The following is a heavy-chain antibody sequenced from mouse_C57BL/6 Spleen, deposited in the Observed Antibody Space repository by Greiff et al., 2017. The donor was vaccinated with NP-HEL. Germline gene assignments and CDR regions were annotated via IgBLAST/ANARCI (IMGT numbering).Heavy chain of an antibody. CDR3: AREYYYGSSWYYFDY. J-gene: IGHJ2*01. Sequence: VQLKESGGGLVKPGGSLKLSCAASGFTFSDYGMHWVRQAPEKGLEWVAYISSGSSTIYYADTVKGRFTISRDNAKNTLFLQMTSLRSEDTAMYYCAREYYYGSSWYYFDYWGQGTTLTVSS. V-gene: IGHV5-17*01. D-gene: IGHD1-1*01. CDR1: GFTFSDYG. CDR2: ISSGSSTI.